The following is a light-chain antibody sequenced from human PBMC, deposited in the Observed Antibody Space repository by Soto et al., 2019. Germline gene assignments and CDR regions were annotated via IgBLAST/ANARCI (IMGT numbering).Light chain of an antibody. CDR3: QQSSNWQGT. CDR1: QSVSTY. Sequence: VLTQSPATPSLSPGERATLSCSASQSVSTYLAWYQQKAGRPPRLLIYDASKSAPGIPARFSGSGSGTDFTLTISSLEPEDFAVYYCQQSSNWQGTFGRGTKVDIK. CDR2: DAS. J-gene: IGKJ1*01. V-gene: IGKV3-11*01.